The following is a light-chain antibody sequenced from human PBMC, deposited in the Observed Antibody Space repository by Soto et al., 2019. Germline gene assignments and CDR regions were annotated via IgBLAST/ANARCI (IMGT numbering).Light chain of an antibody. J-gene: IGKJ1*01. Sequence: EVVMTQSPLSLPVTLGQPASISCRSSQSLVNSDGNTYLNWFHQKPVQSPRRLIYKVSNRDSGVRDRFSGSGSGPDFTLRISRVEAEDVGVYYCLQCSQLPRTFGQGTRVEIK. CDR3: LQCSQLPRT. CDR2: KVS. CDR1: QSLVNSDGNTY. V-gene: IGKV2-30*01.